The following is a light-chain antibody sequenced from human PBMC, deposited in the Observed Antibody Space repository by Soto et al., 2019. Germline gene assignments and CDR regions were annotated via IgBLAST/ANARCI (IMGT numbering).Light chain of an antibody. CDR2: RNN. J-gene: IGLJ3*02. CDR3: AAWDDSLSGVV. V-gene: IGLV1-47*01. CDR1: SSNIGSNY. Sequence: QPVLTQPPSASGTPGQRVTISCSGSSSNIGSNYVYFYQQLPGTAPKLHSYRNNQRPSGVPDRFSGYKSGTSASLSISGLRSADEAPYYWAAWDDSLSGVVFGGGTTLTVL.